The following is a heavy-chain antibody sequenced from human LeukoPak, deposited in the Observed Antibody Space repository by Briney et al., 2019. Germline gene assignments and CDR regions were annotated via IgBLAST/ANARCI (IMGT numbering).Heavy chain of an antibody. CDR1: GYTFTGYY. CDR2: INPNSGGT. D-gene: IGHD2-15*01. Sequence: ASVKVSCKASGYTFTGYYMLWVRQAPGQGLEWMGWINPNSGGTNYAQKFQGRVTMTRDTSISTAYMELSRLRSDDTAVYYCARGGSYCSGGSCYYYYHYMDVWDKGTTVTVSS. CDR3: ARGGSYCSGGSCYYYYHYMDV. V-gene: IGHV1-2*02. J-gene: IGHJ6*03.